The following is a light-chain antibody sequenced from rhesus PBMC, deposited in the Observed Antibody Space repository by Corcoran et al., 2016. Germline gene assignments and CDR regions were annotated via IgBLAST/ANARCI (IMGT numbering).Light chain of an antibody. J-gene: IGKJ2*01. CDR2: KAS. V-gene: IGKV1-25*01. Sequence: DIQMTQSPSSLSASIGDRVTITCQASQDITNNLAWYQQNPGKVPNLLIYKASTLNSGVPSRFSGSGSGTDFTLTISSLQPEDFASYYCQHGYGTPLYSFGQGTKVEIK. CDR1: QDITNN. CDR3: QHGYGTPLYS.